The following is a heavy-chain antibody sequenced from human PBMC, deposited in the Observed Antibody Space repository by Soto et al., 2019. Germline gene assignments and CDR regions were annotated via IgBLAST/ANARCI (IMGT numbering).Heavy chain of an antibody. V-gene: IGHV3-21*01. CDR1: GFTFSSYS. CDR3: ARALPDIVVVVAATDAFDI. J-gene: IGHJ3*02. CDR2: ISSSSSYI. D-gene: IGHD2-15*01. Sequence: GGSLRLSCAASGFTFSSYSMNWVRQAPGKGLEWVSSISSSSSYIYYADSVKGRFTISRDNAKNSLYLQMNSLRAEDTAVYYCARALPDIVVVVAATDAFDIWGQGTMVTVSS.